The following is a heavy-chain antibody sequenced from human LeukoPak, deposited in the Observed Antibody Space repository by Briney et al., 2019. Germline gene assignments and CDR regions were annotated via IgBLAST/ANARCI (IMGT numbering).Heavy chain of an antibody. CDR2: INHSGST. J-gene: IGHJ3*02. D-gene: IGHD2-8*02. CDR1: SGSFSGYY. CDR3: ASGWSNDAFDI. Sequence: SETLSLTCAVYSGSFSGYYWSWIRQPPGKGLEWIGEINHSGSTNYNPSLKSRVTISVDTSKNQFSLKLSSVTAADTAVYYCASGWSNDAFDIWGQGTMVTVSS. V-gene: IGHV4-34*01.